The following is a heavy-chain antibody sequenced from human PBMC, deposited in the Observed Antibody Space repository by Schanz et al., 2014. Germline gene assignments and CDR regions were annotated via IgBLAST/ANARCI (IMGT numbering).Heavy chain of an antibody. J-gene: IGHJ5*02. CDR3: AKTEYDILTGSYSSLDP. V-gene: IGHV1-18*01. Sequence: QVQLVQSGAEVKKPGASVRVSCKASCYTFTTYAMSWVRQAPGQGLEWVGWISVYTGNTKYGQKVQGRVTMTADTSTTTAYMELRSLRSADTAVYYCAKTEYDILTGSYSSLDPWGQGTLVTVSS. D-gene: IGHD3-9*01. CDR2: ISVYTGNT. CDR1: CYTFTTYA.